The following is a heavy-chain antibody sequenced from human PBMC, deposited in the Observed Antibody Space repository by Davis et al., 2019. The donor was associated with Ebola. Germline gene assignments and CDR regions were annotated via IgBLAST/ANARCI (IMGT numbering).Heavy chain of an antibody. J-gene: IGHJ6*02. CDR1: GYTFSNYD. CDR3: ARDSAVLRFSQGGLDV. CDR2: MSPNSGSA. D-gene: IGHD3-3*01. V-gene: IGHV1-8*01. Sequence: ASVKVSCKASGYTFSNYDINWVRQVTGQGPEWMGWMSPNSGSAGYAQKFQGRVTMTGDNSISTAYMELSGLPADDTAVYFGARDSAVLRFSQGGLDVWGQGTTVSVSS.